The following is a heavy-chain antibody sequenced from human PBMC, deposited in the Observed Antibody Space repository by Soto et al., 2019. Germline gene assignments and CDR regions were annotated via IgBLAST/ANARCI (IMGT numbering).Heavy chain of an antibody. D-gene: IGHD5-18*01. CDR3: AGPGYSSQDY. Sequence: GESLKISCAASGFTFHTFALSWVRQAPGKGLEWVSAISGPGDGTDYADSVKGRFTVSRDNFKNTLYLQMNSLRAEDTAVYYCAGPGYSSQDYWGQGTLVTVSS. CDR2: ISGPGDGT. J-gene: IGHJ4*02. V-gene: IGHV3-23*01. CDR1: GFTFHTFA.